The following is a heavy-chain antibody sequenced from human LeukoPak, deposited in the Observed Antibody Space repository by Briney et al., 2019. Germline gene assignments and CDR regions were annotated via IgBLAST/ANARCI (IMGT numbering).Heavy chain of an antibody. J-gene: IGHJ5*02. CDR2: ISGSGGST. V-gene: IGHV3-23*01. CDR1: GFTFSSYA. CDR3: AKVAPTMVRGGGGWFDP. Sequence: PGRSLRLSCAASGFTFSSYAMSWVRQAPGEGLEWVSAISGSGGSTYYADSVKGRFTISRDNSKNTLYLQMNSLRAEDTAVYYCAKVAPTMVRGGGGWFDPWGQGTLVTVSS. D-gene: IGHD3-10*01.